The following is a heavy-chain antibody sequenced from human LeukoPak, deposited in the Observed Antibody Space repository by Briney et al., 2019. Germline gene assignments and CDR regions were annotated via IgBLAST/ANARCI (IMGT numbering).Heavy chain of an antibody. Sequence: GGSLRLSCAASGFSFRSYDMSWVRQAPGKGLEWVSVISGSGGSTYYADSVKGRFTISRDNSKNTLYLQMNSLRAEDTAVYYCAKDKVAEYYFDYWGQGTLVTVSS. CDR2: ISGSGGST. CDR1: GFSFRSYD. D-gene: IGHD2-15*01. CDR3: AKDKVAEYYFDY. V-gene: IGHV3-23*01. J-gene: IGHJ4*02.